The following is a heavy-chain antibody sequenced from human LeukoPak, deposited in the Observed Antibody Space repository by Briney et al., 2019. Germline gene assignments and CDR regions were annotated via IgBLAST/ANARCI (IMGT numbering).Heavy chain of an antibody. CDR2: MNPNSGNT. Sequence: ASVKVSCKTSGYTFTSYDINWVRQATGHGLEWMGWMNPNSGNTGYAQKFQGRVTITRNTSISTAYMELSSLRSEDTAVYYCARRFGELLSHAFDIWGQGAMVTVSS. CDR3: ARRFGELLSHAFDI. V-gene: IGHV1-8*03. D-gene: IGHD3-10*01. CDR1: GYTFTSYD. J-gene: IGHJ3*02.